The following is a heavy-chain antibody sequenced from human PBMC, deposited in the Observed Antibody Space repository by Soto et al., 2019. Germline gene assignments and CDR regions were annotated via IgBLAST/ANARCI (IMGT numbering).Heavy chain of an antibody. Sequence: QVQLVQSGAEVKKPGASVKVSCKSSGYTFSMSGISWVRQAPGQGLEWMGWISGYNGKTNYEQKFQDRVTLTTDTPTNMVYMDLRSLRSDDTAVYYCAREGPRPYYYYGMDVWGQGTTVTVSS. V-gene: IGHV1-18*01. J-gene: IGHJ6*02. CDR2: ISGYNGKT. CDR3: AREGPRPYYYYGMDV. CDR1: GYTFSMSG.